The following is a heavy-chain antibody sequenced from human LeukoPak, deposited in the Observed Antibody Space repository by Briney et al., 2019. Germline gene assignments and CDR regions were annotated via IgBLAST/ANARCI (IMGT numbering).Heavy chain of an antibody. D-gene: IGHD2-21*02. CDR1: GFTFSGYR. V-gene: IGHV3-21*01. CDR2: ISSSSSYI. Sequence: PGGSLRLSCAASGFTFSGYRMNWVRQAPGKGLEWVSSISSSSSYIYYADSVKGRFTISRDNAKNSLYLQMNSLRAEDTAVYYCARDGAYCGGDCYSLAAFDIWGQGTMVTVSS. CDR3: ARDGAYCGGDCYSLAAFDI. J-gene: IGHJ3*02.